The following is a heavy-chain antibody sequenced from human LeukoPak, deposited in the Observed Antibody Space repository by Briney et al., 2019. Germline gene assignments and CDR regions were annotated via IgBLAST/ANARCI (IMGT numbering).Heavy chain of an antibody. CDR1: GFTFRSYG. D-gene: IGHD3-16*01. V-gene: IGHV3-33*01. Sequence: QPGGSLRLSCAAPGFTFRSYGMHWVRQAPGKGLEWVAVIRYDGSNKYYADSVKGRFTISRDNSKNTLYLQMNSLRAEDTAVYYCARDQRGGGYFDYWGQGTLVTVSS. J-gene: IGHJ4*02. CDR3: ARDQRGGGYFDY. CDR2: IRYDGSNK.